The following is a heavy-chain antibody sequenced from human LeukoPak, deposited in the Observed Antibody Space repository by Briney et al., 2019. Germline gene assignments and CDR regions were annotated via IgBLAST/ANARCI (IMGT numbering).Heavy chain of an antibody. CDR2: INHSGGT. V-gene: IGHV4-34*01. D-gene: IGHD3-22*01. CDR1: GGSFSGYY. J-gene: IGHJ6*03. Sequence: PSETLSLTCAVYGGSFSGYYWSWIRQPPGKGLEWIGEINHSGGTNYNPSLKSRVTISVDTSKNQFSLKLSSVTAADTAVYYCARKGYYYDSSGYYYYPPYYYYYMDVWGKGTTVTVSS. CDR3: ARKGYYYDSSGYYYYPPYYYYYMDV.